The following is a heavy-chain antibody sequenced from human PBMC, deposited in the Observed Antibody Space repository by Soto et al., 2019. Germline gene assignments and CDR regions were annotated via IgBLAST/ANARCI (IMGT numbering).Heavy chain of an antibody. D-gene: IGHD5-12*01. CDR3: AREGNLGRWLQPLDF. CDR1: GDSISAYS. Sequence: QVQLQVSAPGLVKPSETLSLTCTVSGDSISAYSWSWVRQPPGKGLEWIGNIYYNGNTKYNPSLKSRVTMSVDTSKNQFSLKLISVTAADTAKYFCAREGNLGRWLQPLDFWGQGTLVTVSS. CDR2: IYYNGNT. V-gene: IGHV4-59*01. J-gene: IGHJ4*02.